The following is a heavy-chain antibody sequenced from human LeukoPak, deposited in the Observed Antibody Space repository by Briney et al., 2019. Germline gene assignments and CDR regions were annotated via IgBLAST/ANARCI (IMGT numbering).Heavy chain of an antibody. CDR2: IYPGDSDT. Sequence: GESLKISCKGSGYSFTSYWIGWVRQMPGKGLEWTGIIYPGDSDTRYSPSFQGQVTISADKSISTAYLQWSSLKASDTAMYYCARGGYSGYDLGNFDYWGQGTLVTVSS. J-gene: IGHJ4*02. CDR3: ARGGYSGYDLGNFDY. D-gene: IGHD5-12*01. V-gene: IGHV5-51*01. CDR1: GYSFTSYW.